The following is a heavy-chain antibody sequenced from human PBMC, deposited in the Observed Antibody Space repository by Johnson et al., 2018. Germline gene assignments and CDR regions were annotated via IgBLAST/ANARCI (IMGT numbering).Heavy chain of an antibody. V-gene: IGHV3-30-3*01. CDR3: AKDSVVADPYYYYGMDV. J-gene: IGHJ6*02. CDR2: ISYNGDNK. CDR1: GFIFSNYP. D-gene: IGHD5/OR15-5a*01. Sequence: QVQLVQSGGGVVQPGRSLRLSCVASGFIFSNYPMHWVRQGPGKGLEWVALISYNGDNKYYADYVKGRFTLSRDSSKKTVYLEMNMLRLEDTAVYYCAKDSVVADPYYYYGMDVWGQGTTVIVSS.